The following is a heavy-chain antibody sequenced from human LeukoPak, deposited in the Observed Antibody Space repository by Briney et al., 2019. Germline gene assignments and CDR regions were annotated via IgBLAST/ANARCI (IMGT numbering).Heavy chain of an antibody. CDR2: INPNSGGT. D-gene: IGHD6-13*01. V-gene: IGHV1-2*02. CDR1: GYTFTGYY. CDR3: ARGQQLASN. J-gene: IGHJ4*02. Sequence: ASVKVSCKASGYTFTGYYIYWVRQAPGHGLKWMGWINPNSGGTNYAQKFQGRVTMTREMSISTAYMELSRLRSDDTAVYYCARGQQLASNWGQGTLVTVSS.